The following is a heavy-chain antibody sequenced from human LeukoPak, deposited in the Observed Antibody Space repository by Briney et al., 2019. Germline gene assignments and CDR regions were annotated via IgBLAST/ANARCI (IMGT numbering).Heavy chain of an antibody. CDR1: GFTVSSNS. D-gene: IGHD2-15*01. CDR3: TTDSCSGGSCYSDFDY. CDR2: IYSGDST. Sequence: GALRLSCAASGFTVSSNSMSWVRQAPGKGLEWVSVIYSGDSTFYADSMKGRFTISRDDSKNTLYLQMNSLKTEDTAVYYCTTDSCSGGSCYSDFDYWGQGTLVTVSS. V-gene: IGHV3-53*01. J-gene: IGHJ4*02.